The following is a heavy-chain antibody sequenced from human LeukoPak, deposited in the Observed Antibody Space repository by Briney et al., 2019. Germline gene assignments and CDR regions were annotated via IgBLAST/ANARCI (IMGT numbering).Heavy chain of an antibody. CDR3: ARDWPTGSFNY. CDR1: GGSISSYY. CDR2: IYHSGST. J-gene: IGHJ4*02. V-gene: IGHV4-38-2*02. Sequence: SETLSLTCTVSGGSISSYYWGWIRQPPGKGLEWIGSIYHSGSTYYNPSLKSRVTISVDTSKNQFSLKLSSVTAADTAVYYCARDWPTGSFNYWGQGTLVTVSS. D-gene: IGHD1-14*01.